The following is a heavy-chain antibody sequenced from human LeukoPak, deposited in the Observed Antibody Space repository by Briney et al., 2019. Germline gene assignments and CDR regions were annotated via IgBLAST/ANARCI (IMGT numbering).Heavy chain of an antibody. D-gene: IGHD4-23*01. V-gene: IGHV3-48*01. CDR3: ARVHTVVTPFDS. CDR2: ISSPSSTI. CDR1: GFTFSSYS. Sequence: GGSLRLSCAASGFTFSSYSMNWVRQAPGKGLEWVSCISSPSSTIYYADSVKGRFTISRDNAKSSLYLQMNSLRAEDTAVYYCARVHTVVTPFDSWGQGTLVTVSS. J-gene: IGHJ4*02.